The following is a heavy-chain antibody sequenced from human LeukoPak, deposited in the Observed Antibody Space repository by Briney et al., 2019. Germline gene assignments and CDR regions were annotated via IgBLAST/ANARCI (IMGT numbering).Heavy chain of an antibody. CDR1: GYMFSNFG. J-gene: IGHJ4*02. Sequence: ASVKVSCKASGYMFSNFGISWVRQAPGQGFEWMGWTSTHNGNRNYLQKFQGRVTMTTDTSTSTAYMELRSLRSDDTAVYYCARLAHYYDSSGYYPDFDYWGQGTLVTVSS. CDR3: ARLAHYYDSSGYYPDFDY. CDR2: TSTHNGNR. V-gene: IGHV1-18*01. D-gene: IGHD3-22*01.